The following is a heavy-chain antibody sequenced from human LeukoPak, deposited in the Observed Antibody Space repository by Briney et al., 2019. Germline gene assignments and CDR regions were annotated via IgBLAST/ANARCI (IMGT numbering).Heavy chain of an antibody. Sequence: SETLSLTCTVSGGSISSGSYYWSWIRQPAGKGLEWIGRIYTSGSTNYNPSLKSRVTISVDTSKNQFSLKLSSVTAADTAVYYCARAWALDDFDIWGQGTMVTVSS. V-gene: IGHV4-61*02. J-gene: IGHJ3*02. CDR3: ARAWALDDFDI. CDR1: GGSISSGSYY. CDR2: IYTSGST. D-gene: IGHD1-26*01.